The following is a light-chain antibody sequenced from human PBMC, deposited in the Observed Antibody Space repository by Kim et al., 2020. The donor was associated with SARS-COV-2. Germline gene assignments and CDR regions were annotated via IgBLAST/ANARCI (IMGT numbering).Light chain of an antibody. Sequence: SPGGRVTLSCRASQTVVNNLALYQQKLGQAPTLILYAASTRANGIAVRFSGIGSGTDFTLTITSLQSEDSAVYYCQQYNDWSSITYGRGTRLRIK. CDR2: AAS. V-gene: IGKV3-15*01. J-gene: IGKJ5*01. CDR3: QQYNDWSSIT. CDR1: QTVVNN.